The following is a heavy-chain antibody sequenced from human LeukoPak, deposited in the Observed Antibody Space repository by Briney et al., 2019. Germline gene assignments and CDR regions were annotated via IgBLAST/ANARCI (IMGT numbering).Heavy chain of an antibody. CDR1: GFTVSSNY. Sequence: GGSLRLSCAAPGFTVSSNYMSWVRQAPGKGLEWVSVIYSGGSTYYADSVKGRFTISRDNSKNTLYLQMNSLRAEDTAVYYCARVPFGGVILPYYFDYWGQGTLVTVSS. J-gene: IGHJ4*02. CDR2: IYSGGST. D-gene: IGHD3-16*02. V-gene: IGHV3-66*01. CDR3: ARVPFGGVILPYYFDY.